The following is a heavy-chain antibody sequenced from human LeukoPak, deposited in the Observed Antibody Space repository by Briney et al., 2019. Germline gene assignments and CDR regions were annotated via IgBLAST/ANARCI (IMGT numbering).Heavy chain of an antibody. CDR2: ISSSSSTI. CDR1: GFTFSSYS. Sequence: GGSLRLSCAASGFTFSSYSMNWVRQAPGKGLEWVSYISSSSSTIYYADSVKGRFTISRDNAKNSLYLQMNSLRAEDTAVYYCARDPGYYYGSGSSPTWFDPWGQGTLVTVSS. V-gene: IGHV3-48*04. J-gene: IGHJ5*02. D-gene: IGHD3-10*01. CDR3: ARDPGYYYGSGSSPTWFDP.